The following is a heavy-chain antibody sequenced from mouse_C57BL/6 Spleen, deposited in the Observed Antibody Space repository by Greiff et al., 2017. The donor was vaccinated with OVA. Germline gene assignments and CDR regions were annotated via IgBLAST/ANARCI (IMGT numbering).Heavy chain of an antibody. CDR2: IWSGGST. Sequence: QVQLQQSGPGLVQPSQSLSITCTVSGFSLTSYGVHWVRQSPGKGLEWLGVIWSGGSTDSNAAFISSLSISKDNSKSQVFFKMNSLQADDTAIYYCARRGTTVVAFDYWGQGTTLTVSS. CDR3: ARRGTTVVAFDY. CDR1: GFSLTSYG. J-gene: IGHJ2*01. V-gene: IGHV2-2*01. D-gene: IGHD1-1*01.